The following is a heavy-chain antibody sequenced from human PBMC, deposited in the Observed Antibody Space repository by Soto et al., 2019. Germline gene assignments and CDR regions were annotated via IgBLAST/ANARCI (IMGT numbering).Heavy chain of an antibody. CDR1: GFPFSSYG. D-gene: IGHD3-10*01. J-gene: IGHJ4*02. Sequence: GGSLSPSCASSGFPFSSYGMHWVRPAPGKGLEWVAVIWYDGSNKYYADSVKGRFTISRDNSKNTLYLQMNSLRAEDTAVYYCARDYYGSGSYYPVLYYFDYWGQGTLVTVSS. CDR3: ARDYYGSGSYYPVLYYFDY. V-gene: IGHV3-33*01. CDR2: IWYDGSNK.